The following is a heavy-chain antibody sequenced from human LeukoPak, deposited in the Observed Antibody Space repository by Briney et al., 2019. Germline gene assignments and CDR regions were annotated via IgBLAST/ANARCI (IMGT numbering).Heavy chain of an antibody. CDR2: ISSSGSTI. CDR3: ASSPFCSSTSCYRTHFQH. V-gene: IGHV3-48*03. D-gene: IGHD2-2*01. Sequence: GGSLRLSCAASGFTFSSYEMNWVRQAPGKGLEWVSCISSSGSTIYYADSVKGRFTISRDNAKNSLYLQMNSLRAEDTAVYYCASSPFCSSTSCYRTHFQHWGQGTLVTVSS. CDR1: GFTFSSYE. J-gene: IGHJ1*01.